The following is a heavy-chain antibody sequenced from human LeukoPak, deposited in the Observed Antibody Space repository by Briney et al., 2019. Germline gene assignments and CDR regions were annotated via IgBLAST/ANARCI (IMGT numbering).Heavy chain of an antibody. D-gene: IGHD4-17*01. CDR2: IWYDGSNK. CDR1: GFTFSSYG. J-gene: IGHJ4*02. Sequence: GGSLRLSCAASGFTFSSYGMHWVRQAPGKGLEWVAFIWYDGSNKYYADSVKGRFTISRDNSKNTLYPQMNSLRAEDTAVYYCTRGNFDYGDYGWGQGTLVTVSS. V-gene: IGHV3-33*01. CDR3: TRGNFDYGDYG.